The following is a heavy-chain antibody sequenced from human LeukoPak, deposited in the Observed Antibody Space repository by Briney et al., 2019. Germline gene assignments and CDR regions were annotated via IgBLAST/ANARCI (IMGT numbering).Heavy chain of an antibody. CDR1: GGSFNSGTYY. CDR2: IYYSGST. Sequence: SETLSLTCTVSGGSFNSGTYYWNWIRQPPGKGLEWIGYIYYSGSTNYNPSLKSRVTISVDTSKNQFSLKLSSVTAADTAVYYCARESYYYGSGSYPTSPLGFDYWGQGTLVTVSS. CDR3: ARESYYYGSGSYPTSPLGFDY. D-gene: IGHD3-10*01. J-gene: IGHJ4*02. V-gene: IGHV4-61*01.